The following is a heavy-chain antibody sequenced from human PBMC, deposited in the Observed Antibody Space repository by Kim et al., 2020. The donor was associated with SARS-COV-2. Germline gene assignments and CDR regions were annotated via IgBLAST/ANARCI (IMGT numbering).Heavy chain of an antibody. V-gene: IGHV4-34*01. CDR1: GGSFSGYY. Sequence: SETLSLTCAVYGGSFSGYYWSWIRQPPGKGLEWIGEINHSGSTNYNPSVKSRVTISVDTSKNQFSLKLSSVTAADTAVYYCARGGDYYGSGRPLAVRYGFDPWGQGTLVTVSS. J-gene: IGHJ5*02. D-gene: IGHD3-10*01. CDR2: INHSGST. CDR3: ARGGDYYGSGRPLAVRYGFDP.